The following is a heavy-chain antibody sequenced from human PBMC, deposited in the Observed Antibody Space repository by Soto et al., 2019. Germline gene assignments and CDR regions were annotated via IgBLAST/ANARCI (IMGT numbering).Heavy chain of an antibody. CDR3: ARGYYYGSGSYYDWYFDL. J-gene: IGHJ2*01. CDR1: GGTFSSYT. Sequence: SVKVSCKASGGTFSSYTISWVRQAPGQGLEWMGRIIPILGIANYAQKYQGSVTITADKSTSTAYIELSSLRSEDTAVFYFARGYYYGSGSYYDWYFDLWGRGTLVTVSS. D-gene: IGHD3-10*01. CDR2: IIPILGIA. V-gene: IGHV1-69*02.